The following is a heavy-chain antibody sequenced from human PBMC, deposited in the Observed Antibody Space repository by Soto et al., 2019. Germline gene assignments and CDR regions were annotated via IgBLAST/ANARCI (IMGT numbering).Heavy chain of an antibody. J-gene: IGHJ4*02. D-gene: IGHD1-1*01. CDR3: ARATGTLRSRNCDY. Sequence: PSETLSLTCSVSGGSISTVGHYWTWIRQPPGKGLEWIGSIYHTGSTYYRKSLRSRLTVSVDKSKSQFSLRLRSVTAADTAVYYCARATGTLRSRNCDYWGQGSLVTVSS. V-gene: IGHV4-31*03. CDR1: GGSISTVGHY. CDR2: IYHTGST.